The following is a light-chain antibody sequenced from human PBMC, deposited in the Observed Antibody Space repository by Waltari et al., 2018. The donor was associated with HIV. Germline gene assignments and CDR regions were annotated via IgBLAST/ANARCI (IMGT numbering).Light chain of an antibody. V-gene: IGLV1-47*01. CDR1: SSNIGNNY. CDR2: RNN. CDR3: AVWDDSLRGSV. J-gene: IGLJ1*01. Sequence: QSVLTQPPSVSGTPGQRVSISCSGSSSNIGNNYVYWYQQPPGTAPKLLIHRNNRRPSGVPDRCAGSRSGTSASLASSGLRSEDEADYYCAVWDDSLRGSVFGTGTEVTVL.